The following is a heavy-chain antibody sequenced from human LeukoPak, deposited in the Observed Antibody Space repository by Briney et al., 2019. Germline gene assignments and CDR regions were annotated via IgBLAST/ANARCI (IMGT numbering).Heavy chain of an antibody. CDR1: GYTFTSYD. J-gene: IGHJ5*02. CDR2: MNPNSGNR. CDR3: ARGSEWVYGSGRGWFDP. V-gene: IGHV1-8*01. Sequence: PRASVKVSCKASGYTFTSYDINWVRQATGQGLEWMGWMNPNSGNRGYAQKFQGRVTMTRNTSISTAYTELSSLRSDDTAVYYCARGSEWVYGSGRGWFDPWGQGTLVTVSS. D-gene: IGHD3-10*01.